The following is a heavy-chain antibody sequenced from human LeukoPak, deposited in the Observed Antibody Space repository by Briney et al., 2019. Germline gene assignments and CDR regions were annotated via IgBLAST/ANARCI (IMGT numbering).Heavy chain of an antibody. Sequence: PSETLSLTCTVSGGSISSSSYYWGWIRQPPGKGLEWIGSIYYSGSTYYNPSLKSRVTISVDTSKNQFSLKLSSVTAADTAVYYCARVDTAMVRWEAFDIWGQGTMVTVSS. CDR3: ARVDTAMVRWEAFDI. V-gene: IGHV4-39*07. CDR2: IYYSGST. J-gene: IGHJ3*02. D-gene: IGHD5-18*01. CDR1: GGSISSSSYY.